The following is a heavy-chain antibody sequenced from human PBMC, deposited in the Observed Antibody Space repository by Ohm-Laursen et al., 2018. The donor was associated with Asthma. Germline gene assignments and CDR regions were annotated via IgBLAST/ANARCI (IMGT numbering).Heavy chain of an antibody. D-gene: IGHD3-22*01. CDR3: ARGLGIYYYDSSGLFDY. CDR1: GYTFTSYG. J-gene: IGHJ4*02. V-gene: IGHV1-18*04. Sequence: SVKVSCKASGYTFTSYGISWVRQAPGQGLEWMGWISAYNGNTNYAQKLQGRVTMTTDTSTSTAYMELRSLRSDDTAVYYCARGLGIYYYDSSGLFDYWGQGTLVTVSS. CDR2: ISAYNGNT.